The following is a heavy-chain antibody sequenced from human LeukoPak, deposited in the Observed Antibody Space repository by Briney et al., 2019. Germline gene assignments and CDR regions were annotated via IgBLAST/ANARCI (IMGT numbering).Heavy chain of an antibody. Sequence: ASVKVSCKASGYTFTGYYMHWVRQAPGQGLEWMGYIHPNSGGTVYAQRFQGRVTMTRDTSITTAYMELASLTSDDTAVYYCARIEGRAATYYDWGQGTLVTVSS. CDR1: GYTFTGYY. J-gene: IGHJ4*02. CDR2: IHPNSGGT. D-gene: IGHD3-3*01. V-gene: IGHV1-2*02. CDR3: ARIEGRAATYYD.